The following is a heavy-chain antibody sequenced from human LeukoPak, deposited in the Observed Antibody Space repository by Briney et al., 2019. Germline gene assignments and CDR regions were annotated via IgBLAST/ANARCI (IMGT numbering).Heavy chain of an antibody. CDR1: GFTFSSYA. D-gene: IGHD4-17*01. V-gene: IGHV3-23*01. J-gene: IGHJ4*02. CDR2: ISGSGGST. Sequence: PGGSLRLSCAASGFTFSSYAMSWVRQALGKGLEWVSAISGSGGSTYYADSVKGRFTISRDNSKNTLYLQMNSLRAEDTAVYYCAKFTTVTTDKLRCNYFDYWGQGTLVIVSA. CDR3: AKFTTVTTDKLRCNYFDY.